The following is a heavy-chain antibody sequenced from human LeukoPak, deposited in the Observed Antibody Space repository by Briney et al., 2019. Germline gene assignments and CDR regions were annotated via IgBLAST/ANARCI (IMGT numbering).Heavy chain of an antibody. CDR1: GFTVSSNY. D-gene: IGHD2-21*02. J-gene: IGHJ6*03. V-gene: IGHV3-53*01. Sequence: GGSLRLSCAASGFTVSSNYMSWVHQAPAKGLQWVSVIYSGGDTKYAGSVKGRFIISRDNSKNTLYLQMNSLRAEDTAVYYCARVGGADSDYYYYMDVWGKGTTVTVSS. CDR3: ARVGGADSDYYYYMDV. CDR2: IYSGGDT.